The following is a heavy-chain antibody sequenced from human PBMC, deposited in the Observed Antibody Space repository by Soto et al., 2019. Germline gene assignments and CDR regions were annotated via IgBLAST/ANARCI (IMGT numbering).Heavy chain of an antibody. J-gene: IGHJ4*02. CDR3: ASVPDY. Sequence: SETLSLTCAVSGGSISSGGYSWSWIRQPPGKRLEWIGYMYYTGSTHYNPSLGSRVTLSIDTSKNQFSLKLSSVTAADTAVYYCASVPDYWGQGILVTVSS. D-gene: IGHD2-2*01. CDR1: GGSISSGGYS. CDR2: MYYTGST. V-gene: IGHV4-30-4*07.